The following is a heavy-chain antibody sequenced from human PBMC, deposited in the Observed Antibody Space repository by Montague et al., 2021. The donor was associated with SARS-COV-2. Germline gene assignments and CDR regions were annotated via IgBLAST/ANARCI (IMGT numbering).Heavy chain of an antibody. CDR2: IYNSGST. D-gene: IGHD6-13*01. Sequence: SETLSLTCTVSGGSISRYSRTWIRQPPGKGLEWIGYIYNSGSTNYNPSLTSRVTISVDTSKNQFSLKLSSVAAADTAVCYCARVGRGSSWYEVAFDIWGQGTMVTVSS. CDR3: ARVGRGSSWYEVAFDI. J-gene: IGHJ3*02. V-gene: IGHV4-59*01. CDR1: GGSISRYS.